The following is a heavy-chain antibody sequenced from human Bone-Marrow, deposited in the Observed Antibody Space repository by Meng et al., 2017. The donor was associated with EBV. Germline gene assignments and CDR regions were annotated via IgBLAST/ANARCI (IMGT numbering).Heavy chain of an antibody. CDR2: INTNTGNP. CDR1: GYTFTDYS. Sequence: GQMGQSGAEVGKPGASVKVSCKASGYTFTDYSLNWVRQAPGQGLEWMGWINTNTGNPTYAQGFTGRFVFSLDTSVSTAYLQISSLKAEDTAVYYCARFGELFRNWFDPWGQGTLVTVSS. V-gene: IGHV7-4-1*02. J-gene: IGHJ5*02. D-gene: IGHD3-10*01. CDR3: ARFGELFRNWFDP.